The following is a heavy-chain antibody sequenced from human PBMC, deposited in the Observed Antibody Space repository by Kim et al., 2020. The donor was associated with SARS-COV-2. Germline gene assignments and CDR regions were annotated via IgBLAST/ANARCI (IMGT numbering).Heavy chain of an antibody. CDR2: INRDNGKT. V-gene: IGHV1-3*01. CDR1: GFTFSTSA. D-gene: IGHD3-10*01. J-gene: IGHJ4*02. CDR3: ARDGFFDDESGITDS. Sequence: ASVKVSCKLSGFTFSTSALHWVRQAPGQRLEWMGWINRDNGKTISSERFQDRVTFTRDMSASTVYMELSSLRVEDTAVYYCARDGFFDDESGITDSWGQG.